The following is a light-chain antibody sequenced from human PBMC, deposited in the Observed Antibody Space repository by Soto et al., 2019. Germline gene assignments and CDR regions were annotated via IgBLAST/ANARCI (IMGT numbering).Light chain of an antibody. CDR1: SGHSNYA. CDR2: VNSGGSH. Sequence: QPVLTQSPSASASLGASVKLTCTLSSGHSNYAIAWHQQQPEKGPRYLMKVNSGGSHIKGDGIPDRFSGSSSGAERYLFISSLQSEVEADYYCQTWGTGSAFVVFGGGTQLTVL. V-gene: IGLV4-69*01. J-gene: IGLJ7*01. CDR3: QTWGTGSAFVV.